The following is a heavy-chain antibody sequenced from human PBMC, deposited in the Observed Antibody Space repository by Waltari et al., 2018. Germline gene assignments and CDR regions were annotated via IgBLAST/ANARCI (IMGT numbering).Heavy chain of an antibody. D-gene: IGHD3-9*01. CDR3: AREHRYYFDTHTLYFDL. Sequence: QIRLEESAAEAKKPGASVKVSCMDSGPSSTAYGLIWGRQAPGEGLAWMGWIIDSNGDTKYAQKFQDRVTMTTDASTSTVYMELRSLRSDDTAVYYCAREHRYYFDTHTLYFDLWGRGTLVTVSS. CDR2: IIDSNGDT. V-gene: IGHV1-18*01. CDR1: GPSSTAYG. J-gene: IGHJ2*01.